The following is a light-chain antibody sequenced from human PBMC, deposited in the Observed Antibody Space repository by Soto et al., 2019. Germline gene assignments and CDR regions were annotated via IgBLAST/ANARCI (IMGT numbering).Light chain of an antibody. CDR2: EVS. Sequence: QSALTQPPSASGSPGQSVTISCTGTSSDVGGYNYVSWYQQHPGKAPKLMIYEVSKRPSGVPDRFSASKSANTASLTVSGLQAGDEADYYRSSYAGSNNLVVFGGGTQVTVL. V-gene: IGLV2-8*01. CDR1: SSDVGGYNY. CDR3: SSYAGSNNLVV. J-gene: IGLJ2*01.